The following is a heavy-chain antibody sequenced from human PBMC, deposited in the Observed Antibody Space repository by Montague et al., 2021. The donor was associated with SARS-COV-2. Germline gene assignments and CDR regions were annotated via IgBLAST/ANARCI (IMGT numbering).Heavy chain of an antibody. J-gene: IGHJ6*02. CDR3: ARDLLTPTWGSRNFSYGMDV. CDR1: GFTFSDYK. Sequence: SLRLSCAASGFTFSDYKINWVRQAPGKGLEWVSSITSKSGSTYXXXSXXXRFXVSRDNAKNSLYLQMNSLPAEDAAVYYCARDLLTPTWGSRNFSYGMDVWGQGTTVTVSS. V-gene: IGHV3-21*01. CDR2: ITSKSGST. D-gene: IGHD2/OR15-2a*01.